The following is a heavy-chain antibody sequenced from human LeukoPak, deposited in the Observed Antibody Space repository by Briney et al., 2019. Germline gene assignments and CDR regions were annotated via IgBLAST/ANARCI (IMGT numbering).Heavy chain of an antibody. CDR1: GVSISGSGHY. J-gene: IGHJ4*02. D-gene: IGHD1-26*01. Sequence: SETLSLTCAVSGVSISGSGHYWGWIRQPPGKGLEWIGNIYHSGSTYYNTSLQSRVTISIDTSKNQFSLRLNSVTAADTAMYYCAKSGGYGLIDCWGQGTLVTVSS. V-gene: IGHV4-39*01. CDR2: IYHSGST. CDR3: AKSGGYGLIDC.